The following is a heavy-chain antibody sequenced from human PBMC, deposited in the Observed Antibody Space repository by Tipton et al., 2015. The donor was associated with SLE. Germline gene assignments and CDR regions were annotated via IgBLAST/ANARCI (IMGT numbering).Heavy chain of an antibody. V-gene: IGHV4-39*07. J-gene: IGHJ4*02. D-gene: IGHD4/OR15-4a*01. CDR2: IYHSGST. Sequence: TLSLTCTVSAGSITSSSYYWAWIRQPPGKGLEWIGTIYHSGSTYYNPSLKSRATLSVDTSKNQFSLRLFSVAAADTAVYYCARGRVTMGFDYRGQGIPVTVSS. CDR1: AGSITSSSYY. CDR3: ARGRVTMGFDY.